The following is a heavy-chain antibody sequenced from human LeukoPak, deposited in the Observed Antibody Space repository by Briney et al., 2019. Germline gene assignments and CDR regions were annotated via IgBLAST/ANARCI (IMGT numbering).Heavy chain of an antibody. D-gene: IGHD6-13*01. CDR3: ARGRSSSWYYFDY. CDR2: IRSKANSYAT. J-gene: IGHJ4*02. CDR1: GFTFSGSA. V-gene: IGHV3-73*01. Sequence: GGSLRLSCAASGFTFSGSAMHWVRQASGKGLEWVGRIRSKANSYATAYAASVKGRFTISRDDSKNTAYLQMNSLRAEDTAVYYCARGRSSSWYYFDYWGQGTLVTVSS.